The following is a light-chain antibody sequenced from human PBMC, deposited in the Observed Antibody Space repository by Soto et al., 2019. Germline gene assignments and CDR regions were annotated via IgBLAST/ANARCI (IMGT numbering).Light chain of an antibody. V-gene: IGKV3-11*01. CDR1: QSVSSY. J-gene: IGKJ5*01. CDR2: EAS. Sequence: EIVLTQSPATLSLSPGERATLSCRASQSVSSYLAWYQQKPGQAPRLLMYEASTRATGIPARFSGGGSGTDFTLTISSLEPEDFAVYYCQQYNKWPITFGQGTRLEIK. CDR3: QQYNKWPIT.